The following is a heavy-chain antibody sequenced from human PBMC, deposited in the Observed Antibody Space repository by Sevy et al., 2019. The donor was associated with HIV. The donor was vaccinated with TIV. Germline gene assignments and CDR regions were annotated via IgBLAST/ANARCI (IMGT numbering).Heavy chain of an antibody. J-gene: IGHJ4*02. V-gene: IGHV3-23*01. D-gene: IGHD2-2*01. CDR3: ASPIIVVVPAAPTIDY. Sequence: GGSLRLSCAASGFTFSSYAMSWVRQAPGKGLEWVSAISGSGGSTYYADSVKGRFTISRDNSKNTLYLQMNSLRAEDTAVYYFASPIIVVVPAAPTIDYWGQGTLVTVSS. CDR2: ISGSGGST. CDR1: GFTFSSYA.